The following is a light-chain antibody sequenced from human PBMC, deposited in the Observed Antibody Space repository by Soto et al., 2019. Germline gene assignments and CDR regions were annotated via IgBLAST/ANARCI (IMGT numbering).Light chain of an antibody. CDR2: GAS. J-gene: IGKJ1*01. CDR3: QQYGSSGT. Sequence: EIVFTQFPGTLALSPGERATLSCRASQSVSNNYLAWYQQKPGQAPRLLIYGASNRATGIPDRFSGSGSGTDFTLTISRLEPEDFAVYYCQQYGSSGTFGQGTKVDIK. V-gene: IGKV3-20*01. CDR1: QSVSNNY.